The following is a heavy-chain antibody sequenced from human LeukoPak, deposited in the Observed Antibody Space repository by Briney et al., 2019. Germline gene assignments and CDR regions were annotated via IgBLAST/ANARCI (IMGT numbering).Heavy chain of an antibody. CDR2: INPNSGGT. Sequence: ASVKVSCKASGYTFTGYYMHWVRQAPGQGLDWMGWINPNSGGTNYAQKFQGRVTMTRDTSISTAYMELSRLRSDDTAVYYCAIVPQMWNQFDYWGQGTLVTVSS. V-gene: IGHV1-2*02. CDR3: AIVPQMWNQFDY. J-gene: IGHJ4*02. CDR1: GYTFTGYY. D-gene: IGHD1-14*01.